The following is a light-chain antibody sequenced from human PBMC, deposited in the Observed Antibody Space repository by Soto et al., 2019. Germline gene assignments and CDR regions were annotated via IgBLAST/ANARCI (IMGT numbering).Light chain of an antibody. CDR3: QVWDSITDHWV. Sequence: SYELTQPPSVSVAPGQTAGISFGGNNLGSKSVHWYQQKSGQAPVLVVFDDSDRPSGIPERISGSNSGNTATLTISRVEAGDEADYYCQVWDSITDHWVFGGGTKLTVL. CDR1: NLGSKS. V-gene: IGLV3-21*02. CDR2: DDS. J-gene: IGLJ3*02.